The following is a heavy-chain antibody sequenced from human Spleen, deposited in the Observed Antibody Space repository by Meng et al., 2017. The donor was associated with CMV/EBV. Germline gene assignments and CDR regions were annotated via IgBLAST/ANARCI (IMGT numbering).Heavy chain of an antibody. D-gene: IGHD3-3*01. CDR1: GFTFRSYV. V-gene: IGHV3-23*01. J-gene: IGHJ4*02. CDR2: ISTGGGST. CDR3: AKRPGSGYYSKYYFDY. Sequence: GESLKISCAASGFTFRSYVMSWVRQAPGKGLEWVSAISTGGGSTYYADSVKGRFTISRDNSKNTLYLQLNSLRAEDTAVYYCAKRPGSGYYSKYYFDYWGQGALVTVSS.